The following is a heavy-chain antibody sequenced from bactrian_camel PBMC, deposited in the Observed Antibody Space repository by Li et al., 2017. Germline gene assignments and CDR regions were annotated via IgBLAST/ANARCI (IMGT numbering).Heavy chain of an antibody. CDR1: GDHRMV. V-gene: IGHV3S53*01. CDR3: AARGLGADCSGPRRSSAEYVY. Sequence: HVQLVESGGGSAQTGGSLRLSCVVSGDHRMVAWFRQAPGTTREGVAAIDPEGNPTYTDSVKGRFTISQDNAKNTLYLQMNSLKSEDTAMYFCAARGLGADCSGPRRSSAEYVYWGQGTQVTVS. J-gene: IGHJ4*01. CDR2: IDPEGNP. D-gene: IGHD3*01.